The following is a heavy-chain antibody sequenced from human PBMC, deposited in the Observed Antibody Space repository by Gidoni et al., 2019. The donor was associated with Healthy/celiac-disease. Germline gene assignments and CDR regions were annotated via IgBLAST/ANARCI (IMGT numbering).Heavy chain of an antibody. CDR3: ARAGGDYDFWSGTLYYYYYYGMDV. J-gene: IGHJ6*02. Sequence: QVQLVESGGGVVQPGRSLRRSCAASGFTFSSYGMHWVRQAPGKGLEWVAVIWYDGSNKYYADSVKGRFTISRDNSKNTLYLQMNSLRAEDTAVYYCARAGGDYDFWSGTLYYYYYYGMDVWGQGTTVTVSS. D-gene: IGHD3-3*01. CDR1: GFTFSSYG. V-gene: IGHV3-33*01. CDR2: IWYDGSNK.